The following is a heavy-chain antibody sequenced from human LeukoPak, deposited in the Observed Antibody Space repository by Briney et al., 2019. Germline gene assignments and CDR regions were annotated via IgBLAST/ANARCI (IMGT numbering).Heavy chain of an antibody. J-gene: IGHJ4*02. Sequence: PGGSLRLSCEASGFTLSNSWMHWVRQAPGKGLVWVSRIASDETDTKYADSVKGRFTISRGNARNTLYLRMTSLRVEDTGLYYCAREVYHYDVWGQGTLVTVSS. CDR2: IASDETDT. V-gene: IGHV3-74*01. D-gene: IGHD3-22*01. CDR1: GFTLSNSW. CDR3: AREVYHYDV.